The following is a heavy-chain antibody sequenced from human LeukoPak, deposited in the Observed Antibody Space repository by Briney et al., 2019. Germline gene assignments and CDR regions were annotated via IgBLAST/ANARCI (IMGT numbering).Heavy chain of an antibody. CDR1: GGSISSYY. V-gene: IGHV4-59*08. J-gene: IGHJ4*02. CDR3: ARLNGSRDRYCSSTSCNYFDY. D-gene: IGHD2-2*01. Sequence: SETLSLTCTVSGGSISSYYWSWIRQPPGKGLEWIGYIYYSGSINYNPSLKSRVTISVDTSKNQFSLKLSSVTAAATAVYYCARLNGSRDRYCSSTSCNYFDYWGQGTLVTVSS. CDR2: IYYSGSI.